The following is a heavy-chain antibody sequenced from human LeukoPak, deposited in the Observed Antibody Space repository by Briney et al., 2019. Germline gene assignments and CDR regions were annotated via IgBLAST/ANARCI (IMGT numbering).Heavy chain of an antibody. J-gene: IGHJ3*02. Sequence: GGSLRLSCAASGFTFSTYSMNWVRQAPGKGLEWVSSITSSNSYIHYADSVKGRFTTSRDNAKNSLYLQMNSLRAEDTAVYYCARGILRGVIIYGRRQDAFDIWGQGTMVTVSS. V-gene: IGHV3-21*01. D-gene: IGHD3-3*02. CDR1: GFTFSTYS. CDR3: ARGILRGVIIYGRRQDAFDI. CDR2: ITSSNSYI.